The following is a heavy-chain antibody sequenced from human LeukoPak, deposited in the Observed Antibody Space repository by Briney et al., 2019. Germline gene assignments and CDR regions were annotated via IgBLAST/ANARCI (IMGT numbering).Heavy chain of an antibody. J-gene: IGHJ3*02. CDR2: ISYSGST. Sequence: SETPSLTCTVSGGSISSYYWSWIRQPPGKGLEWIGYISYSGSTNYNPSLKSRVTISIDTSKNQFSLKLRSVTAADTAIYYCARQGYDILTGYIDAFDIWGQGTMVTVSS. CDR1: GGSISSYY. CDR3: ARQGYDILTGYIDAFDI. D-gene: IGHD3-9*01. V-gene: IGHV4-59*08.